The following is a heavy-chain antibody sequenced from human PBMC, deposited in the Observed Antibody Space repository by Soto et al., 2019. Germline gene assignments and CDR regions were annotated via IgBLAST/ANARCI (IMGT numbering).Heavy chain of an antibody. CDR1: GGTFSNCA. CDR2: IIPMSGRPRGMGGTIPFFGST. Sequence: QVHLVQSGAEVKKPGSSVKVSCKTSGGTFSNCAINWVRQAPGQGLEWMGGIIPMSGRPRGMGGTIPFFGSTNYAQKFQGRVTISADESTRTAYMELSSLASEDTAVYYCAREETWMEMWRSPGPMPRQGYYGTAVWGQGTTVTVSS. CDR3: AREETWMEMWRSPGPMPRQGYYGTAV. J-gene: IGHJ6*02. D-gene: IGHD5-12*01. V-gene: IGHV1-69*01.